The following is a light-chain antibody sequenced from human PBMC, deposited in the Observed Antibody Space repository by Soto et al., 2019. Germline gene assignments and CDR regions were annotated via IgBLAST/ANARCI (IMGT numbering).Light chain of an antibody. CDR3: AVWDDSLSGWV. CDR2: RNY. CDR1: SSNIENNY. J-gene: IGLJ3*02. V-gene: IGLV1-47*01. Sequence: QSVLSQPPSASGTPGQRVTISCSGSSSNIENNYVYWYQQVPGTAPKLLIYRNYQRPSGVPDRFSGSKSGTSASLAISGLRSEDEADYYCAVWDDSLSGWVFGGGTQLTVL.